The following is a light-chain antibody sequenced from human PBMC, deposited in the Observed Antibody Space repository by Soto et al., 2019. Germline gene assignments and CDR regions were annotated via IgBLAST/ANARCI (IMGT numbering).Light chain of an antibody. CDR2: DVT. V-gene: IGLV2-14*03. CDR3: MSYTNTVAWV. Sequence: QSALTQPASASGSPGQSITISCSGTSNDVGGYKFVSWYQQHPGKAPKLLIYDVTVRPSGVSNRFSGSKSGNTASLTISGLQAEDEADYYCMSYTNTVAWVFGGGTKLTVL. J-gene: IGLJ3*02. CDR1: SNDVGGYKF.